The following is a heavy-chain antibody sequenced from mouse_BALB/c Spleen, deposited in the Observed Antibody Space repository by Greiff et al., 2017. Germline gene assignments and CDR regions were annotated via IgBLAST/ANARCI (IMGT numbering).Heavy chain of an antibody. D-gene: IGHD1-1*01. CDR3: ARGYYYGSSPYAMDY. V-gene: IGHV1-7*01. J-gene: IGHJ4*01. CDR1: GYTFTSYW. CDR2: INPSTGYT. Sequence: VKLVESGAELAKPGASVKMSCKASGYTFTSYWMHWVKQRPGQGLEWIGYINPSTGYTEYNQKFKDKATLTADKSSSTAYMQLSSLTSEDSAVYYCARGYYYGSSPYAMDYWGQGTSVTVSS.